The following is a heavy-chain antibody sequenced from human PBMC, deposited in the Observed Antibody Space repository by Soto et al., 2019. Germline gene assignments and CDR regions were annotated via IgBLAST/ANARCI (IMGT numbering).Heavy chain of an antibody. Sequence: PSATLSLTCTLSAGSISSGGYYWSCIRQHPAKGLEWIGYIYYSGSTYYNPSLKSRVTISVDTSKNQFSLKLSSVTAADTAVYYCARDQVERRPDGMDVWGQGTTVTISS. CDR3: ARDQVERRPDGMDV. V-gene: IGHV4-31*03. D-gene: IGHD1-1*01. CDR2: IYYSGST. CDR1: AGSISSGGYY. J-gene: IGHJ6*02.